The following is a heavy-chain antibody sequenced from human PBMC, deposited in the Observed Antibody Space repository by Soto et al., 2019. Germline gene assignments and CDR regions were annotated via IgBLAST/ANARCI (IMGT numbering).Heavy chain of an antibody. CDR1: GYTYTSYG. Sequence: QVQLVQSGAEVKKPGASVKVSCKASGYTYTSYGISWVRQAPGQGLEWIGWISAYNGNTNYAQKLQGRVTMTTDTSTSTAYMELTSLRSDDTAVYYCARELGSDVLRYFDWSYEGDAFDIWGQGTMVTVSS. CDR3: ARELGSDVLRYFDWSYEGDAFDI. CDR2: ISAYNGNT. D-gene: IGHD3-9*01. V-gene: IGHV1-18*01. J-gene: IGHJ3*02.